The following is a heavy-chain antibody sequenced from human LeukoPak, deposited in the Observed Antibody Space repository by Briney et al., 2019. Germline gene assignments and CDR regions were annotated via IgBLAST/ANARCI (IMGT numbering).Heavy chain of an antibody. V-gene: IGHV3-21*01. Sequence: GGSLRLSCAASGFTFSSYGMNWVRQAPGKGLEWVSPISSSSSYIYYADSVKGRFTISRDNAKNSLYLQMNSLRAEDTAVYYCARAAEGWYVGFDYWGQGTLVTVSS. CDR2: ISSSSSYI. CDR3: ARAAEGWYVGFDY. CDR1: GFTFSSYG. D-gene: IGHD6-19*01. J-gene: IGHJ4*02.